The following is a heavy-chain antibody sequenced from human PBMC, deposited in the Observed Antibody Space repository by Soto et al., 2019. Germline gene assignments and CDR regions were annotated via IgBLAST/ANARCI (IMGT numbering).Heavy chain of an antibody. V-gene: IGHV4-4*07. D-gene: IGHD2-8*01. CDR1: GGSISRYC. J-gene: IGHJ6*02. Sequence: SETLSLTCPVSGGSISRYCWRWIRQPSGKGLEWIGRIYPSGSTNYSPSLKSRVTMSVDTSKNQLSLKLSSVTAADTAVYYCARGEIGNGYGMDVWGQGTTVTVS. CDR2: IYPSGST. CDR3: ARGEIGNGYGMDV.